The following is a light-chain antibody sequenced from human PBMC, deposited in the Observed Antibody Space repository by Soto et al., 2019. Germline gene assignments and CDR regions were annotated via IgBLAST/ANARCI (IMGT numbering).Light chain of an antibody. J-gene: IGLJ2*01. CDR3: SSYTSTSTLV. CDR2: GVT. V-gene: IGLV2-14*03. CDR1: SSDIGSYDY. Sequence: QSALTQPASVSRSPGQSITISCTGTSSDIGSYDYVSWYQHRPGKAPKLMLYGVTNRPSGVSFRFSGSKSGNTASLTISGLQAEDEADYYCSSYTSTSTLVFGGGTKVTVL.